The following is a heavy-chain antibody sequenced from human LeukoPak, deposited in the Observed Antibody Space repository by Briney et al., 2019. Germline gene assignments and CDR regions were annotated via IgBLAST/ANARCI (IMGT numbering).Heavy chain of an antibody. CDR2: IKQDGSEI. J-gene: IGHJ4*02. CDR1: GFTFRSYW. V-gene: IGHV3-7*01. CDR3: AREGYGDYLDY. Sequence: RSGGSLRLSCVASGFTFRSYWMSWVRQAPGKGLEWVANIKQDGSEIYFVDSVKGRFTISRDNAKNSLFLQMNSLRAEDTAVYYCAREGYGDYLDYWGQGTLVTASS. D-gene: IGHD4-17*01.